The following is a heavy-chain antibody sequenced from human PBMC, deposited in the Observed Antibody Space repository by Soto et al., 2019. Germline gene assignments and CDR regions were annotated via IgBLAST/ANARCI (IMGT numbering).Heavy chain of an antibody. D-gene: IGHD2-15*01. Sequence: GGSLRLSCAASGFTFSSYGMHWVRQAPGKGLEWVAVISYDGSNKYYADSVKGRFTISRDNSKNTLYLQMNSLRAEDTAIYYCARGKGARWYESSDYWGQGTLVTVSS. V-gene: IGHV3-30*03. CDR1: GFTFSSYG. J-gene: IGHJ4*02. CDR2: ISYDGSNK. CDR3: ARGKGARWYESSDY.